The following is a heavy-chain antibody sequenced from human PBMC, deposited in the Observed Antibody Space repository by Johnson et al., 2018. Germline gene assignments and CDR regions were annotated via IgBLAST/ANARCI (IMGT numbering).Heavy chain of an antibody. CDR3: GNGNLWFGGLRSLDS. Sequence: QVQLVQSGGGVVQPGRSLRLSCSASGFTFSSYAMHWVRQAPGKGLEWLAVISHDGSKKFYADSVKGRFTVSRDNGNNILYLQMDRLRTDDTGVYYCGNGNLWFGGLRSLDSWGQGTLVSVSS. CDR2: ISHDGSKK. V-gene: IGHV3-30*03. CDR1: GFTFSSYA. D-gene: IGHD3-10*01. J-gene: IGHJ4*02.